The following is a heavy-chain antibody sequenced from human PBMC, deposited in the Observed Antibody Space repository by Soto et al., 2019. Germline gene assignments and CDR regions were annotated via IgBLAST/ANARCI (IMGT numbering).Heavy chain of an antibody. Sequence: PSETLSLTCTVSGGSIGSYYWTWIRQPAGKGLEWIGRIYTSGSTNYNPSLKSRVTMSVNTPKNQFSLRLTSVTAADTAVYYCARDAAAALDIWGQGTMVTVSS. J-gene: IGHJ3*02. V-gene: IGHV4-4*07. D-gene: IGHD6-13*01. CDR1: GGSIGSYY. CDR2: IYTSGST. CDR3: ARDAAAALDI.